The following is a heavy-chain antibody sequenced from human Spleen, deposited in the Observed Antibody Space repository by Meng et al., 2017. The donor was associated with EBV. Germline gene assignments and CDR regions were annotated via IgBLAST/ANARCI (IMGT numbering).Heavy chain of an antibody. CDR2: INHSGST. CDR1: GGSFSGYY. Sequence: VHLQPSREGRLKPSATLSLTCAVYGGSFSGYYWTWIRQPPGKGLEWIGEINHSGSTNYNPSLKSRVTISVDTSKNQFSLKLSSVTAADTAVYYCARGEKADGFQLGFDYWGQGTLVTVSS. J-gene: IGHJ4*02. D-gene: IGHD5-24*01. V-gene: IGHV4-34*01. CDR3: ARGEKADGFQLGFDY.